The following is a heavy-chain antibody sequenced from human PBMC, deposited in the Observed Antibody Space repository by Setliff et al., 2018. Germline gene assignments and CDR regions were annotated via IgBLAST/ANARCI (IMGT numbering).Heavy chain of an antibody. Sequence: GGSLRLSCLASGFTFSNNAMSWIRQAPGKGLEWVSVVYSGSPNTYYAASVKGRFTISRDNSKNTLYLQMNSLRVEDSGVYYCAKDRDNRRHNFDSWGHGVLVTAPQ. D-gene: IGHD1-1*01. V-gene: IGHV3-23*03. CDR2: VYSGSPNT. CDR3: AKDRDNRRHNFDS. CDR1: GFTFSNNA. J-gene: IGHJ4*01.